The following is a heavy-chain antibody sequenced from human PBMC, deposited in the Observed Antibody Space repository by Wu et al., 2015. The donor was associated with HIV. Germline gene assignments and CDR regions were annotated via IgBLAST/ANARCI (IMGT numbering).Heavy chain of an antibody. Sequence: VQLVRSGGEVQAPGSSVKVSCKASGGTFSTSAITWVRQAPGQGLEWMGYLIPVLGKTQYAQKFQGRFTIVTDEHRALSLFXELSGLRSDDTALYYPCARVPAAKFSVALLLNMDVWGKGTPVTVSS. D-gene: IGHD5/OR15-5a*01. J-gene: IGHJ6*03. CDR2: LIPVLGKT. V-gene: IGHV1-69*05. CDR3: ARVPAAKFSVALLLNMDV. CDR1: GGTFSTSA.